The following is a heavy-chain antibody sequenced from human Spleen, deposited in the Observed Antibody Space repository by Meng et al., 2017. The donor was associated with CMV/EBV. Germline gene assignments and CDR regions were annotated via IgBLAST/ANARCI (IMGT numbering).Heavy chain of an antibody. Sequence: CAVYGGSFSGYYWSWIRQPPGKGLEWIGEINHSGSTNYNPSLKSRVTISVDTSKNQFSLKLSSVTAADTAVYYCARGSRGYSYGAYDYWGQGTLVTVSS. CDR1: GGSFSGYY. D-gene: IGHD5-18*01. J-gene: IGHJ4*02. CDR2: INHSGST. V-gene: IGHV4-34*01. CDR3: ARGSRGYSYGAYDY.